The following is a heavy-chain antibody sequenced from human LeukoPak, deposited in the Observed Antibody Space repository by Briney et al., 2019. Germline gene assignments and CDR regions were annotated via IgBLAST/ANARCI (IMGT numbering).Heavy chain of an antibody. CDR1: GFTVSSNY. CDR2: IYSGGST. V-gene: IGHV3-66*01. J-gene: IGHJ4*02. D-gene: IGHD6-19*01. CDR3: ARERSLEIAVAGTIFDY. Sequence: PGGSLRLSCAASGFTVSSNYLSWVRQAPGKGLERVSVIYSGGSTYYADSVKGRFTISRDNSKNTLYLQMKSLRAEDTAVYYCARERSLEIAVAGTIFDYWGQGTLVTVSS.